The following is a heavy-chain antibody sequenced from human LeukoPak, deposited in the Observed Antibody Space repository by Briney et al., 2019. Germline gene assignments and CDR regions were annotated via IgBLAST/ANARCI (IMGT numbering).Heavy chain of an antibody. D-gene: IGHD2-2*02. CDR1: GGSISSSNW. J-gene: IGHJ6*02. CDR3: ARGRGYCSSTSCYKAPTYYYYYYGMDV. V-gene: IGHV4-4*02. Sequence: PSETLSLTCAVSGGSISSSNWGSWVRQPPGKGLEWIGEIYHSGSTNYNPSLKSRVTISVDKSKNQFSLKLSSVTAADTAVYYCARGRGYCSSTSCYKAPTYYYYYYGMDVWGQGTTVTVSS. CDR2: IYHSGST.